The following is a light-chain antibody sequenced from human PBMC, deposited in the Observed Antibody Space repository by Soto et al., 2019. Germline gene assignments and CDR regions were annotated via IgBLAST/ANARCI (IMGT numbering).Light chain of an antibody. Sequence: QTVMTQEPSFSVSPGGTVTLTCGLRSGSVSTSQYPSWYQQTPGQPPRTLIHSTNVRSSGVPDRFSGSILGNKAALTITGAQADDESDYYCVLFLRGDIWVFGGGTKLTVL. V-gene: IGLV8-61*01. CDR2: STN. CDR3: VLFLRGDIWV. CDR1: SGSVSTSQY. J-gene: IGLJ3*02.